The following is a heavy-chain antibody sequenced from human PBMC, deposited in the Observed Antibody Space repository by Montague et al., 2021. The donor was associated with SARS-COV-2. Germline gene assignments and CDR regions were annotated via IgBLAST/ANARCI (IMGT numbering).Heavy chain of an antibody. CDR2: ISDSGST. CDR3: ARGCLSYFGAGSHCYGMDV. V-gene: IGHV4-59*01. J-gene: IGHJ6*02. Sequence: SETLSLTCSVSGTSITSYYWNWIRQPPGKGLEWIGYISDSGSTNYSPSLKSRVTMSVHTSKNQMSLKLTSVTAADTAVYYCARGCLSYFGAGSHCYGMDVWGQGTTVTVSS. D-gene: IGHD3-10*01. CDR1: GTSITSYY.